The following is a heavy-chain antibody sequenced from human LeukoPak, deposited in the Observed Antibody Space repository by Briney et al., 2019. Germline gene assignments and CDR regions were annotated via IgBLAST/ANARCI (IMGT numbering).Heavy chain of an antibody. CDR3: AREEEGGTFDY. D-gene: IGHD3-16*01. CDR2: IKPNNYYT. V-gene: IGHV1-46*01. CDR1: GYTFTSYY. Sequence: ASVKVSCKAPGYTFTSYYMHWVRQAPGQGLEWMGIIKPNNYYTNYAQKFQGRVTMTRDTSTSTVYMELSSLRSEDTAVYFCAREEEGGTFDYWGQGTLVTVSS. J-gene: IGHJ4*02.